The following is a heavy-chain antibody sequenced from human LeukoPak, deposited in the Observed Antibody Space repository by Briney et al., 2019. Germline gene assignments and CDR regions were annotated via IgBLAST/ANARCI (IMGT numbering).Heavy chain of an antibody. J-gene: IGHJ4*02. Sequence: GGSLRLSCAASGFTFSSYWMSWVRQAPGKGLEWVANIKQDRSEKYYVDSVKGRFTISRDNAKNSLFLQMNSLRVEDTAVYFCARGGPTGAIDDWGQGTLVTVSS. CDR2: IKQDRSEK. V-gene: IGHV3-7*01. CDR3: ARGGPTGAIDD. CDR1: GFTFSSYW. D-gene: IGHD3-16*01.